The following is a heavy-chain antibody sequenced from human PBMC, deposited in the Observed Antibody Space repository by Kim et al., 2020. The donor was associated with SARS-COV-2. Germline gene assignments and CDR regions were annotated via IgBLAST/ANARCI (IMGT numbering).Heavy chain of an antibody. CDR2: VSYDGTNK. J-gene: IGHJ3*02. D-gene: IGHD3-22*01. CDR1: GFIFSSYG. CDR3: AKDHSGGYYYAAFDI. V-gene: IGHV3-30*18. Sequence: GGSLRLSCAASGFIFSSYGTHWVRQAPGKGLEWVAVVSYDGTNKYYADSVKGRFTISRDNSKNTLYLQMNSLRAEDTAVYYCAKDHSGGYYYAAFDIWGQGTMVTVS.